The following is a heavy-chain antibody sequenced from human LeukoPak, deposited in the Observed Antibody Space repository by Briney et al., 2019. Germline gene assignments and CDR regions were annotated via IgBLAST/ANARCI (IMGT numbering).Heavy chain of an antibody. V-gene: IGHV5-51*01. J-gene: IGHJ4*02. CDR1: GYSFSNYW. CDR2: IYPGDSDT. Sequence: GESLKISCQGSGYSFSNYWIGWVRQMPGKGLEWMGIIYPGDSDTRSSPSFQGQVTMPVDKSISTAYLQWSSLKASDTAVYFCARRLSNIDMGFDLWGQGTLVTVSS. CDR3: ARRLSNIDMGFDL. D-gene: IGHD3-9*01.